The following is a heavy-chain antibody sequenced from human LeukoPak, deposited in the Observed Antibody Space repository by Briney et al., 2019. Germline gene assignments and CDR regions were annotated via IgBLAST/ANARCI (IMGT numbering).Heavy chain of an antibody. CDR3: ARDSLSSGWYLHYYYYMDV. CDR2: ISAYNGNT. CDR1: GYTFTSYG. J-gene: IGHJ6*03. D-gene: IGHD6-19*01. V-gene: IGHV1-18*01. Sequence: ASVKVSCKASGYTFTSYGISWVRQAPGQGLEWMGWISAYNGNTNYAQKLQGRVTMTTDTSTSTAYMELRSLRSDDTAVYYCARDSLSSGWYLHYYYYMDVWGKGTTVTISS.